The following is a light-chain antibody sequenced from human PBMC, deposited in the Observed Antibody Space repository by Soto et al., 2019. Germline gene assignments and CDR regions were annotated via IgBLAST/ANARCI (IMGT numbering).Light chain of an antibody. CDR3: CSYAGSSTYG. CDR2: EVS. V-gene: IGLV2-23*02. CDR1: SSDVGSYNL. Sequence: QSALTQPASVSGSPGQSITISCTGTSSDVGSYNLVSWYQQHPGKAPKLMIYEVSKRPSGVSNRFSGSKSGNTASLTISGLQAEDEADYYCCSYAGSSTYGFGTGTKLTGL. J-gene: IGLJ1*01.